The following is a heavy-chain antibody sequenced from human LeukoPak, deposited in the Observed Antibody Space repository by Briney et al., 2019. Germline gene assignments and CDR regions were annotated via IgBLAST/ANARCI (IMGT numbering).Heavy chain of an antibody. Sequence: SETLSLTCTVPGGSISSYYWSWIRQPPGKGLEWIGYIYTSGSTNYNPSLKSRVTISVDTSKNQFSLNLSSVTAADTAVYYCARLDSGSYRGYDYWGQGTLVTVSS. V-gene: IGHV4-4*09. D-gene: IGHD1-26*01. CDR2: IYTSGST. CDR3: ARLDSGSYRGYDY. J-gene: IGHJ4*02. CDR1: GGSISSYY.